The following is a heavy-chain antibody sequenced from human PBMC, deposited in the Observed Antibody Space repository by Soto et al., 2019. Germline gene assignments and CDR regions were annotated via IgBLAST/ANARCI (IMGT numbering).Heavy chain of an antibody. V-gene: IGHV3-23*01. CDR3: AKEVPNYDFWSGYPDY. CDR1: RFTFSSYA. Sequence: PGGSLRLSCAASRFTFSSYAMSWVRQAPGKGLEWVSAISGSGGSTYYADSVKGRFTISRDNSKNTLYLQMNSLRAEDTAVYYCAKEVPNYDFWSGYPDYWGQGTLVTVSS. CDR2: ISGSGGST. J-gene: IGHJ4*02. D-gene: IGHD3-3*01.